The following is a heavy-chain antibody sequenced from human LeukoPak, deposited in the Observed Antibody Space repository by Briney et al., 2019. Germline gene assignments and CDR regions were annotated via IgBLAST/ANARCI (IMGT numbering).Heavy chain of an antibody. CDR2: IYTSGST. J-gene: IGHJ5*02. CDR3: ARDYDVLTAYPPTQLFDP. V-gene: IGHV4-4*07. Sequence: SETLSLTCTVSGGSISSYYWSWIRQPAGKGLEWIGCIYTSGSTNYNTPLKSPVTMSVDTSKNQFSLKLNSVTAADTAVYYCARDYDVLTAYPPTQLFDPWGQGTLVTVSS. CDR1: GGSISSYY. D-gene: IGHD3-9*01.